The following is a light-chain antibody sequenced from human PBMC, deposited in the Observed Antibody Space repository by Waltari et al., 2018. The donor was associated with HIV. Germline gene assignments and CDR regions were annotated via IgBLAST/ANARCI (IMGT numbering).Light chain of an antibody. J-gene: IGLJ1*01. CDR1: SSDLGLYNL. Sequence: QSALTQPASVSGSLGQSNSIPCSGSSSDLGLYNLVSWYQVSPGKAPKLIIHEVNKRPSGVSDRFSGSKSGKTASLTISGLQTEDEADYYCCSYAGDSNYVFGTGTKVTVL. CDR2: EVN. V-gene: IGLV2-23*02. CDR3: CSYAGDSNYV.